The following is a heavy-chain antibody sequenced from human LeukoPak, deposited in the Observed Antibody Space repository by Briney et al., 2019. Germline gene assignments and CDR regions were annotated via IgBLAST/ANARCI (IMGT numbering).Heavy chain of an antibody. Sequence: ASVKVSCKASGGTFSTYAISWVRQAPGQGLEWMGGIIPIFGTANYAQKFQGRVTITADESTSTAYMELSSLRSEDTAVYYCARGGAMGVYDSSGYYPLDAFDIWGQGTMVTVSS. V-gene: IGHV1-69*13. CDR2: IIPIFGTA. D-gene: IGHD3-22*01. CDR1: GGTFSTYA. CDR3: ARGGAMGVYDSSGYYPLDAFDI. J-gene: IGHJ3*02.